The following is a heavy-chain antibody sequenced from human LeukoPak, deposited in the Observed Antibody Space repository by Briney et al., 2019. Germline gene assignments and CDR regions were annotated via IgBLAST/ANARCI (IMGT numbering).Heavy chain of an antibody. Sequence: ASVKVSCKASGYSFTTYYMHWVRQAPGQGLEWMGIINPTGGSTNYAQKFEGRVTMTKDTSTSTVYMELSSLRSEDTAVYYCARERYCSGGNCFVTYYYGMDVWGQGTTVTVSS. D-gene: IGHD2-15*01. CDR1: GYSFTTYY. CDR2: INPTGGST. CDR3: ARERYCSGGNCFVTYYYGMDV. J-gene: IGHJ6*02. V-gene: IGHV1-46*01.